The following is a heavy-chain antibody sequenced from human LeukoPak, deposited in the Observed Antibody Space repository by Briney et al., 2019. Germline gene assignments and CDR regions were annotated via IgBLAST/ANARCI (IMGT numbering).Heavy chain of an antibody. Sequence: SVKVSCTASGYTFTSYGISWVRQAPGQGLEWMGGIIPIFATASYAQKFQGRVTITADESTSTAYMELSSLRSEDTAVYYCWGGGWKKPFDYWGQGTLVTVSS. J-gene: IGHJ4*02. CDR2: IIPIFATA. D-gene: IGHD2-21*01. CDR3: WGGGWKKPFDY. CDR1: GYTFTSYG. V-gene: IGHV1-69*13.